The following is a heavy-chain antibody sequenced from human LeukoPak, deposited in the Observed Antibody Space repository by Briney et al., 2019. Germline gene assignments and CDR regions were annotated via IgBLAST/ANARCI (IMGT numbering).Heavy chain of an antibody. D-gene: IGHD6-13*01. J-gene: IGHJ4*02. CDR2: IRSKANSYAT. CDR3: TRHLPGYSSSWYRFDY. V-gene: IGHV3-73*01. CDR1: GFTFSGSA. Sequence: GGSLKLSCAASGFTFSGSAMHWVRQASGKGLEWVGRIRSKANSYATAYAASVKGRFTISRDDSKNTAYLQMNSLKTEDTAVYYCTRHLPGYSSSWYRFDYWGQGTLVTVSS.